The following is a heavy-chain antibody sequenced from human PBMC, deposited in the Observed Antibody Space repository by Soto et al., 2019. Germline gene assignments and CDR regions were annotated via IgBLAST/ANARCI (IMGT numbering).Heavy chain of an antibody. D-gene: IGHD1-26*01. CDR3: AREVGAPSGWLDP. Sequence: EVQLSESGGDLRQPGGSLRLSCAASGFTFSNYAMTWVRQTPGKGLEWVSGISASGGLKYYADSVQGRFTVSRDNSKNILYLQMDNLRDGETALYYCAREVGAPSGWLDPWGQGSQVTVSS. V-gene: IGHV3-23*01. J-gene: IGHJ5*02. CDR1: GFTFSNYA. CDR2: ISASGGLK.